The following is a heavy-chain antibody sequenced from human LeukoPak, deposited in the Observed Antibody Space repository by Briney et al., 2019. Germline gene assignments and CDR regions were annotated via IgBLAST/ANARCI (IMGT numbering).Heavy chain of an antibody. CDR3: ARDGPELGYAFDI. CDR2: ISYDGSNK. J-gene: IGHJ3*02. V-gene: IGHV3-30-3*01. D-gene: IGHD1-26*01. Sequence: GGSLRLSCAASGFTFSSYAMHWVRQAPGKGLEWVAVISYDGSNKYYADSVKGRFTISRDNAKNSLYLQMNSLRAEDTAVYYCARDGPELGYAFDIWGQGTMVTVSS. CDR1: GFTFSSYA.